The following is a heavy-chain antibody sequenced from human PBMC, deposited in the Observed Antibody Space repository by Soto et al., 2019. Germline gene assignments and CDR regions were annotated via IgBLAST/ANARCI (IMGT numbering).Heavy chain of an antibody. D-gene: IGHD6-19*01. J-gene: IGHJ6*02. V-gene: IGHV4-34*01. Sequence: QVQFQQWGAGLLKPSETLSLTCAVYGVSFINNYWMWVRQSPDKGGEWIGEITHCGNTNYLPSLKDRATISLDTSKNQFSLKLTSVTAADTAVYYCARRRGYDNGWGTYYSCMDVWGQGTTVSVTS. CDR1: GVSFINNY. CDR3: ARRRGYDNGWGTYYSCMDV. CDR2: ITHCGNT.